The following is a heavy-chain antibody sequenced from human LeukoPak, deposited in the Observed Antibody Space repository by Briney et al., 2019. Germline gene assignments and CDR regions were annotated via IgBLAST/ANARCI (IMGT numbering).Heavy chain of an antibody. V-gene: IGHV3-21*01. Sequence: AGGSLRLSCAGSGFTFSSYSMNWVRQAPGKGLEWVSSITSSSSYIYYADSVKGRFTISRDNAKNSLYLQMNSLRAEDTAVYYCARLEGPSYSSSPYYYYYMDVWGKGTTVTVSS. CDR1: GFTFSSYS. CDR3: ARLEGPSYSSSPYYYYYMDV. D-gene: IGHD6-6*01. CDR2: ITSSSSYI. J-gene: IGHJ6*03.